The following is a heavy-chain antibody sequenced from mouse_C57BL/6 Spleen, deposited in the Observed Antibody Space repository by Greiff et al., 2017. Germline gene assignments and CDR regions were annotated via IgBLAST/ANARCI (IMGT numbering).Heavy chain of an antibody. CDR2: IAPEDGET. Sequence: EVQLQQSGAELVKPGASVKLSCTASGFNIKDYYMHWVKQRTEQGLEWIGRIAPEDGETKYAQKFTGKDTITADTSSNPAYLPLSSLTSEDTAVYYCAREMVTTGAYWGQGTLVTVSA. D-gene: IGHD2-2*01. J-gene: IGHJ3*01. V-gene: IGHV14-2*01. CDR1: GFNIKDYY. CDR3: AREMVTTGAY.